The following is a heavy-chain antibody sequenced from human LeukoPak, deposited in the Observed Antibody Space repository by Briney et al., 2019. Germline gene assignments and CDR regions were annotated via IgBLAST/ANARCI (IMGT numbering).Heavy chain of an antibody. CDR2: ISSNGGNT. V-gene: IGHV3-64D*06. Sequence: GGSLRLSCSASGFTFSSYAMHWGRQAPGKGLEYVSAISSNGGNTYYADSVKGRFTISRDNSKNTLYLQMSSLRAEDTAVYYCVKCGSAGVYKVATIGNYFDYWGQGTLVTVSS. CDR1: GFTFSSYA. J-gene: IGHJ4*02. CDR3: VKCGSAGVYKVATIGNYFDY. D-gene: IGHD5-12*01.